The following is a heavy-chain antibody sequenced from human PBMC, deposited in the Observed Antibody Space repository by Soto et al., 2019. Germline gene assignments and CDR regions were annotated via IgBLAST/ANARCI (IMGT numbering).Heavy chain of an antibody. Sequence: ASVKVSCKASGYTFTSYDINWVRQATGQGLEWMGWMNPNSGNTGYAQKFQGRVTMTRNTSISTAYMELSSLRAEDTAVYYCARHKLELDLFSYYYYMDVWGKGTTVTVSS. D-gene: IGHD1-7*01. J-gene: IGHJ6*03. CDR3: ARHKLELDLFSYYYYMDV. V-gene: IGHV1-8*01. CDR1: GYTFTSYD. CDR2: MNPNSGNT.